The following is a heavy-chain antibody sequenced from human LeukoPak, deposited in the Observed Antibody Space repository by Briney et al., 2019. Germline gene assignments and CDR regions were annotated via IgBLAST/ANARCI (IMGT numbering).Heavy chain of an antibody. CDR3: AKHPGQLDY. V-gene: IGHV3-23*01. Sequence: GGSLRLSCAASGFTFSTFWMSWVRQAPGKGLEWVSTITGGVGSTYYADSVKGRFTISRDNSKNTLYLQMDSLRAEDTAVYYCAKHPGQLDYWGQGTLVTVSS. D-gene: IGHD2-2*01. CDR1: GFTFSTFW. CDR2: ITGGVGST. J-gene: IGHJ4*02.